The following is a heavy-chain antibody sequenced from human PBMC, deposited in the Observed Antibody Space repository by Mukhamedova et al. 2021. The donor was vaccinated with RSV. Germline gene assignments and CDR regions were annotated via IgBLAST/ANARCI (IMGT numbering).Heavy chain of an antibody. CDR2: ISSSSSYT. Sequence: VSYISSSSSYTNYADSVKGRFIISRDNAKNSLYLQMNSLRAEDTAVYYCARDISSSGWPESFDIWGQGTMVTVSS. V-gene: IGHV3-11*06. D-gene: IGHD6-19*01. CDR3: ARDISSSGWPESFDI. J-gene: IGHJ3*02.